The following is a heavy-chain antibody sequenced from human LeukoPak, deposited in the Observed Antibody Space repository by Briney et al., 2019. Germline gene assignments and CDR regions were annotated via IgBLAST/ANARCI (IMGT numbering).Heavy chain of an antibody. CDR3: AREGSSWYTGYFQH. CDR1: GDSVSSNSAA. CDR2: TYYRSKWYN. V-gene: IGHV6-1*01. D-gene: IGHD6-13*01. Sequence: SQTLSLTCALSGDSVSSNSAAWNWIRQSPSRGLEWLGRTYYRSKWYNDYAVPVKSRITINPDTSKNQFSLQLNSVTPEDTAVYYCAREGSSWYTGYFQHWGQGTLVTVSS. J-gene: IGHJ1*01.